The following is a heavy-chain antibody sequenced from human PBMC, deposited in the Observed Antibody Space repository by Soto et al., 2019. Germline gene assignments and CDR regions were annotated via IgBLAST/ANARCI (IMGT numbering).Heavy chain of an antibody. D-gene: IGHD3-10*01. CDR1: GGSFDDFY. CDR2: VSHDGGT. Sequence: QVQLQQWGAGLLRPSETLSLTCAFYGGSFDDFYWRWFRQSPGKGLGWVGEVSHDGGTNYSPSLESRASKSVDTSNNQFTLHLRSVPAADTGLYYCARGQLVWYGDLTPYHRDMDVWGQGTTVTVSS. J-gene: IGHJ6*02. CDR3: ARGQLVWYGDLTPYHRDMDV. V-gene: IGHV4-34*02.